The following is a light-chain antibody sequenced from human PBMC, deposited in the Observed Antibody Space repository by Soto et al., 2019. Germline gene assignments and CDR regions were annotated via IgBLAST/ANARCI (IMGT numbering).Light chain of an antibody. CDR2: AVS. CDR1: QSLLQSDGNTY. V-gene: IGKV2D-29*01. Sequence: IVVTQTLLSLSVTPGQLVSISSKSSQSLLQSDGNTYLHWYLQKPGQPPQLVIYAVSNRFSGVTDRFSGSGSGTDFTLKISRVEAEDVGVYYCMQSIQLARTFGQGTKVDIK. CDR3: MQSIQLART. J-gene: IGKJ1*01.